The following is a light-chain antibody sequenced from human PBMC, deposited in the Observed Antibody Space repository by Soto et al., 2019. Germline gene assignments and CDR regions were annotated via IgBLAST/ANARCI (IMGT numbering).Light chain of an antibody. V-gene: IGLV2-14*03. CDR3: SSYTNKDTLL. J-gene: IGLJ3*02. CDR1: SSDVGGYDH. Sequence: QSVLTQPASVSGSPGQSITISCTGTSSDVGGYDHVSWYQQHPGKAPKLIIYDVTVRPSGISRRFSGSKSDHTASLAVSGLQPEDEADYYCSSYTNKDTLLFGGGTKVTVL. CDR2: DVT.